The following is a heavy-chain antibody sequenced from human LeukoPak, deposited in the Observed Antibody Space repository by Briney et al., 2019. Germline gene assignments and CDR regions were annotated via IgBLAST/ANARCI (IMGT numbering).Heavy chain of an antibody. J-gene: IGHJ4*02. V-gene: IGHV3-48*03. CDR2: ISSSGYTK. Sequence: PGGSRRLSCAASGFTFSSYEMNWVRQAPGKGLEWVSYISSSGYTKHYADSVKGRFTISRDNTKNSLYLQMSSLRAEDTAVYYCARSSHFDYWGQGTLVAVSS. D-gene: IGHD3-10*01. CDR1: GFTFSSYE. CDR3: ARSSHFDY.